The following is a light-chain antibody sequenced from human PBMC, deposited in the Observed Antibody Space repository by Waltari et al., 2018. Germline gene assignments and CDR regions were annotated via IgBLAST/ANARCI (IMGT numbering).Light chain of an antibody. CDR2: DVA. Sequence: QSALTQPASMSGSPGQSITLSCTGTSSAVDGFNFVSWYQQYPGKAPKLIIYDVANRPSGVSHRFSGSRSGNTASLTISGLQAEDEADYYCSSYTSVNTRFGGGTKLTVL. V-gene: IGLV2-14*03. J-gene: IGLJ2*01. CDR3: SSYTSVNTR. CDR1: SSAVDGFNF.